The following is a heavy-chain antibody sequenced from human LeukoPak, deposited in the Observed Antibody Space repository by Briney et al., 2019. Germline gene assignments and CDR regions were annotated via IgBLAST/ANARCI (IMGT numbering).Heavy chain of an antibody. J-gene: IGHJ4*02. D-gene: IGHD6-13*01. Sequence: GSLRLSPAASGFTFSSYAMHWVRQAPRKGLEGVAVISYDGSNKYYADSVKGRFTISRDNSKNTLYLQMNSLRAEDTAVYYCAKDQLAAAGTGYWGQGTLVTVSS. CDR1: GFTFSSYA. CDR3: AKDQLAAAGTGY. V-gene: IGHV3-30-3*01. CDR2: ISYDGSNK.